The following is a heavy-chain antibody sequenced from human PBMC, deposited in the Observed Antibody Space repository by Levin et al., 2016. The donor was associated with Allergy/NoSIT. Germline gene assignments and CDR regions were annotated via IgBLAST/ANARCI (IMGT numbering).Heavy chain of an antibody. D-gene: IGHD3-16*02. CDR3: FTFGGLIVVDY. J-gene: IGHJ4*02. CDR2: ITSDGSYI. V-gene: IGHV3-21*01. Sequence: WIRQPPGKGLEWVSSITSDGSYIYYADSVRGRFTISRDNARNSLYLQMSSLRAEDTAVYYCFTFGGLIVVDYWGQGALVTVSS.